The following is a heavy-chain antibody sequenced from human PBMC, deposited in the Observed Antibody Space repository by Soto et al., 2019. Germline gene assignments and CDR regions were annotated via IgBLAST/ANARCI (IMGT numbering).Heavy chain of an antibody. CDR2: IYHSGST. CDR1: GDSISDDY. D-gene: IGHD4-17*01. CDR3: ARVDDYGDYGPLYDY. Sequence: SETLSLTCTVSGDSISDDYWTWIRQPPGKGLEWIGYIYHSGSTYYNPSLKSRVTISVDTSKNQFSLKLSSVTAADTAVYYCARVDDYGDYGPLYDYWGQGTLVTVSS. J-gene: IGHJ4*02. V-gene: IGHV4-59*12.